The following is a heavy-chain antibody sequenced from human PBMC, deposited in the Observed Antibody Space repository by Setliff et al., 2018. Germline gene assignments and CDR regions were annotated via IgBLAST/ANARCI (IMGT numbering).Heavy chain of an antibody. CDR3: ARAVTIFGVVTPIYFYYMDV. CDR2: IRGSGDKT. J-gene: IGHJ6*03. Sequence: GGSLRLSCAGSGFAFRYYAMSWVRQAPGKGLEWVSGIRGSGDKTHYADSVKGRFSISRDNAKNSLYLQMNSLRAEDTALFYCARAVTIFGVVTPIYFYYMDVWGKGTTVTVSS. D-gene: IGHD3-3*01. V-gene: IGHV3-23*01. CDR1: GFAFRYYA.